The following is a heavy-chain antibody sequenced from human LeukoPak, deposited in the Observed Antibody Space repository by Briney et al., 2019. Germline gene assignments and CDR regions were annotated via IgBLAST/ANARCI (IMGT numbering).Heavy chain of an antibody. CDR1: GYTFTGYY. D-gene: IGHD2-8*01. CDR2: INTNSGGT. V-gene: IGHV1-2*02. Sequence: ASVKVSCKASGYTFTGYYMHWVRQAPGQGLEWMGWINTNSGGTNYAQKFQGRVTMTRDTSISTAYMELSRLRSDDTAVYYCARGYCTNGVCSYFDYWGQGTLVTVSS. J-gene: IGHJ4*02. CDR3: ARGYCTNGVCSYFDY.